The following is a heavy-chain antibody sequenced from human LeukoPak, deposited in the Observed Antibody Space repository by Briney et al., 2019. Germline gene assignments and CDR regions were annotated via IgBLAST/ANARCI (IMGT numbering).Heavy chain of an antibody. CDR2: IDPSSGSA. J-gene: IGHJ6*02. V-gene: IGHV1-46*01. CDR3: ARVMGYCTVSSCPGMDV. Sequence: ASVKVSCKASGYTFSTYYLNWVRQAPGQGLEWMGKIDPSSGSAYYAQKFQGRVTMTRDTSTSTVCMELSSLRSEDTVVYYCARVMGYCTVSSCPGMDVWGQGTTVTVSS. CDR1: GYTFSTYY. D-gene: IGHD2-15*01.